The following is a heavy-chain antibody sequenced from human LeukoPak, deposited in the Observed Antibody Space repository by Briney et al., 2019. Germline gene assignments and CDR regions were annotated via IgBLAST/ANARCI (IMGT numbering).Heavy chain of an antibody. CDR2: ISSSSSTI. V-gene: IGHV3-48*04. J-gene: IGHJ4*02. CDR3: ASTMIVVAMGDYFDY. Sequence: GGSLRLSCAASGFTFTNAWMTWVRQAPGKGLEWVSYISSSSSTIYYADSVKGRFTISRDNAKNSLYLQMNSLRAEDTAVYYCASTMIVVAMGDYFDYWGQGTLVTVSS. CDR1: GFTFTNAW. D-gene: IGHD3-22*01.